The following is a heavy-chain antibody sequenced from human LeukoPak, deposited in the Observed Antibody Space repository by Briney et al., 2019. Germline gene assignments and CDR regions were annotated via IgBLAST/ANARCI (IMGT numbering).Heavy chain of an antibody. CDR3: AKDDERFDY. CDR2: ISGSGGST. CDR1: GFTFSNYG. V-gene: IGHV3-23*01. D-gene: IGHD5-24*01. Sequence: PGGSLRLSCAASGFTFSNYGMSWVRQAPGKGLEWVSAISGSGGSTYYADSVKGRFTISRDNSKNTLYLQMNSLRAEDTAVYCCAKDDERFDYWGQGTLVTVSS. J-gene: IGHJ4*02.